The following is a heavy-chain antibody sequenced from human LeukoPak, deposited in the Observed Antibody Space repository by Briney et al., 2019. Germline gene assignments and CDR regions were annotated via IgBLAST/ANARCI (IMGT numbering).Heavy chain of an antibody. Sequence: GGSLRLSCAASGFTFNSYAMHWVRQAPGKGLEWVAVISYDGSNKFYADSVKGRFTISRDNAKNSLYLQMNSLRAEDTAVYYCARDPLDIVVVVAATPWFDPWGQGTLVTVSS. CDR1: GFTFNSYA. V-gene: IGHV3-30-3*01. CDR3: ARDPLDIVVVVAATPWFDP. J-gene: IGHJ5*02. D-gene: IGHD2-15*01. CDR2: ISYDGSNK.